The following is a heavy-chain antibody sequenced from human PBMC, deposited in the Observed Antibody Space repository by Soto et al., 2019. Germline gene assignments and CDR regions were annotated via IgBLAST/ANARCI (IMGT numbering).Heavy chain of an antibody. V-gene: IGHV1-46*01. CDR1: GYTFTSYY. CDR3: AREGGRPWELWRSGYYYYGMDV. CDR2: INPSGGST. D-gene: IGHD1-26*01. J-gene: IGHJ6*02. Sequence: QVQLVQSGAEVKKPGASVKVSCKASGYTFTSYYMHWVRQAPGQGLEWMGIINPSGGSTSYAQKFQGRVTMTRETSTGTVYMERSSPRSEDTAVYYCAREGGRPWELWRSGYYYYGMDVWGQGTTVTVSS.